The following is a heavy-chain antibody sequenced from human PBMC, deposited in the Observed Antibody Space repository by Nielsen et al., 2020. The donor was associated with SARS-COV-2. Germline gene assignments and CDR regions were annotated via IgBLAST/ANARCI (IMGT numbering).Heavy chain of an antibody. D-gene: IGHD3-22*01. Sequence: GGSLRLSCAASGFTFSSYAMSWVRQAPGKGLEWVSAISGSGGSTYYADSVKGRFTISRDNSKNTLYLQMNSLRAEDTAVYYCAKTPYYYDSSGYSYFDYWGQGTLVTVSS. CDR3: AKTPYYYDSSGYSYFDY. CDR2: ISGSGGST. J-gene: IGHJ4*02. V-gene: IGHV3-23*01. CDR1: GFTFSSYA.